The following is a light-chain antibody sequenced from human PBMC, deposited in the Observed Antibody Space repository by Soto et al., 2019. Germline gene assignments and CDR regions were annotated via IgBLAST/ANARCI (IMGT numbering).Light chain of an antibody. CDR2: GAS. Sequence: EIVMTQSPATLSGSPGERATLSCRASQSVSTNLAWYQQKPGQAPRLLIYGASTRATGIPARFSGSGSGTEFTRTINSLQSDDFAVYYCQQYTNRPPWTFGQGTKVEF. V-gene: IGKV3-15*01. CDR3: QQYTNRPPWT. CDR1: QSVSTN. J-gene: IGKJ1*01.